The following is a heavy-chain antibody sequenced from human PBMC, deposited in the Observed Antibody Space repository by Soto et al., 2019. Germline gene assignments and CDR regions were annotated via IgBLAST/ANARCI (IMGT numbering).Heavy chain of an antibody. J-gene: IGHJ6*02. CDR2: INPNSGGT. D-gene: IGHD2-2*01. V-gene: IGHV1-2*04. CDR3: ARAPAPRTRRGGMDV. CDR1: GYTFTGYY. Sequence: QVQLVQSGAEVKKPGASVKVSCKASGYTFTGYYMHWVRQAPGQGLEWMGWINPNSGGTNYAQKVQGWVTMTRDTSLSTAYMELSRLRSDDTAVYYCARAPAPRTRRGGMDVWGQGTTVTVSS.